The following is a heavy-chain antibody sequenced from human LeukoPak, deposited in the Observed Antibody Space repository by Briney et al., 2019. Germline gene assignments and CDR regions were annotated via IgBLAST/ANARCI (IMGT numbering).Heavy chain of an antibody. Sequence: GGSLRLSCAASGFSFSSYNMNWVRQAPGKVLEWVSSITTSSTYTFYADSVKGRFTISRDNAKNSLYLQMNSLRAEDTAVYYCARVLIGYYFDYWGQGTLVTVSS. V-gene: IGHV3-21*01. CDR2: ITTSSTYT. CDR3: ARVLIGYYFDY. CDR1: GFSFSSYN. J-gene: IGHJ4*02. D-gene: IGHD2-21*01.